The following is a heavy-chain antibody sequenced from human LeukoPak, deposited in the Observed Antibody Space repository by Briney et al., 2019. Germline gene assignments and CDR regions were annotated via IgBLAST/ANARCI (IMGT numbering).Heavy chain of an antibody. CDR3: ASRKLGNDY. D-gene: IGHD7-27*01. J-gene: IGHJ4*02. Sequence: SETLSLTCTVSGYSISSGYYWGWIRQSPGKGLEWIGYIYHTGSTSYSPSLKSRVTISADTSQNQFSLKLSSVTAADTAVYYCASRKLGNDYWGQGTLVTVSS. CDR2: IYHTGST. CDR1: GYSISSGYY. V-gene: IGHV4-38-2*02.